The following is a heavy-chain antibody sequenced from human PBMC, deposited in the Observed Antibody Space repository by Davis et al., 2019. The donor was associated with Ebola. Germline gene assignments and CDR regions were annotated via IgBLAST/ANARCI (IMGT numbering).Heavy chain of an antibody. J-gene: IGHJ4*02. D-gene: IGHD2-2*01. Sequence: PGGSLRLSCAASGFIFSNYYMHWVRHAPGKGLVWVSRISGDGSNTPYADSVKGRFTISRDNAKNTLYLQMNGLRAEDTAVYYCARSSYQPDYWGQGTLVTVSS. CDR3: ARSSYQPDY. V-gene: IGHV3-74*01. CDR2: ISGDGSNT. CDR1: GFIFSNYY.